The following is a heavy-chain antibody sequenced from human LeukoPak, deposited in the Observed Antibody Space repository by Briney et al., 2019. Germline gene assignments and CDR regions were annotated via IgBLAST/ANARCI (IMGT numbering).Heavy chain of an antibody. CDR2: IYTSGST. J-gene: IGHJ5*02. V-gene: IGHV4-61*05. CDR1: GGSISSGGYS. CDR3: ARQLDYDSSGYWFPGFDH. D-gene: IGHD3-22*01. Sequence: SETLSLTCAVSGGSISSGGYSWGWIRQPPGKGLEWIGYIYTSGSTNYNPSLKSRVTISVDTSKNQFSLKLSSVTAADTAVYYCARQLDYDSSGYWFPGFDHWGQGTLVTVSS.